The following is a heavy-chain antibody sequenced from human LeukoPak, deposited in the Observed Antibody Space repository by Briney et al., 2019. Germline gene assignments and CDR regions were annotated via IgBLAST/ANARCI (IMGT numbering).Heavy chain of an antibody. D-gene: IGHD4-17*01. Sequence: GGSLRLSCAASGFTFSSYAMHWVRQAPGKGLEYVSAISSNGGSTSYANSVKGRFTISRDNSKNTLYLQMGSLRAEDMAVYYCARPYADYWYFDLWGRGTLVTVSS. CDR2: ISSNGGST. J-gene: IGHJ2*01. CDR1: GFTFSSYA. CDR3: ARPYADYWYFDL. V-gene: IGHV3-64*01.